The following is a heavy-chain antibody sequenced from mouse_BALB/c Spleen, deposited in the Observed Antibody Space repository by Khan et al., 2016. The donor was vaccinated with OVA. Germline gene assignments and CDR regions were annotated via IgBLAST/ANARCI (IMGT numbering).Heavy chain of an antibody. D-gene: IGHD1-1*01. CDR2: IYPGTGST. CDR3: ARVAITSHSMDS. Sequence: QVQLKQSGAELVRPGASVKLSCKTSGYIFTNCWIHWVKQRSGQGLEWIARIYPGTGSTYSNEKFKGKATLTADNSSSTAYMQLSSLKSEDSAVYCCARVAITSHSMDSLGQGTSVPVSS. CDR1: GYIFTNCW. J-gene: IGHJ4*01. V-gene: IGHV1-76*01.